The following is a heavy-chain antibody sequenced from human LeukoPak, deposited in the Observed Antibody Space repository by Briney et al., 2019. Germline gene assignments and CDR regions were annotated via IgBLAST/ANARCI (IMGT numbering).Heavy chain of an antibody. D-gene: IGHD5-12*01. V-gene: IGHV4-39*01. CDR2: IYYSGST. CDR1: GGSISSSSYY. CDR3: ARPIRWGYDYSSRDAFDI. J-gene: IGHJ3*02. Sequence: PSETLSLTCTVSGGSISSSSYYWGWIRQPPGKGLEWIGSIYYSGSTYYNPSLKSRVTISVDTSKNQFSLKLSSVTAADTAVYYCARPIRWGYDYSSRDAFDIWGQGTMVTVSS.